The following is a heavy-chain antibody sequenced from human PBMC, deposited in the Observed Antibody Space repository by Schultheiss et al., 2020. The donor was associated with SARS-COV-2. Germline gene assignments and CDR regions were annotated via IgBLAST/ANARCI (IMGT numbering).Heavy chain of an antibody. V-gene: IGHV4-4*02. CDR3: ARAGEYYDSSGYRAFDI. D-gene: IGHD3-22*01. CDR1: GGSISSSNW. Sequence: SETLSLTCAVSGGSISSSNWWSWVRQPPGKGLEWIGEIYHSGSTNYNPSLKSRVTISVDKSKNQFSLKLSSVTAADTAVYYCARAGEYYDSSGYRAFDIWGQGTMVTVSS. J-gene: IGHJ3*02. CDR2: IYHSGST.